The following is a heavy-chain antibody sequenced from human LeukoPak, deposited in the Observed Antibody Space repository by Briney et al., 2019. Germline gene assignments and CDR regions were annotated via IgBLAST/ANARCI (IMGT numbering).Heavy chain of an antibody. CDR3: VREWAI. Sequence: GGSLRLSCAASGFTFSSYWMSWVREAPGKGLEWVANIKQDGSKIHYVDSVKGRFTISRDNAKNSLYLQMNSLRAEDTAVYYCVREWAIWGQGTMVTVSS. CDR2: IKQDGSKI. V-gene: IGHV3-7*01. J-gene: IGHJ3*02. CDR1: GFTFSSYW.